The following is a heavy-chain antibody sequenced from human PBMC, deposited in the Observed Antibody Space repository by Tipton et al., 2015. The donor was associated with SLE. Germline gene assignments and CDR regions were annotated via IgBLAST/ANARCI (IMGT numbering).Heavy chain of an antibody. D-gene: IGHD5-24*01. V-gene: IGHV3-53*05. CDR1: GFSVSNSY. Sequence: SLRLSCAASGFSVSNSYMSWLRQAPGKGLQWVSFIYGVGGAYYADSVMGRFTISRDSSKNTLYLQMNSLRAEDTAVYYCARSRDSEFYYYYGLDVWGQGTTVTVSS. CDR3: ARSRDSEFYYYYGLDV. CDR2: IYGVGGA. J-gene: IGHJ6*02.